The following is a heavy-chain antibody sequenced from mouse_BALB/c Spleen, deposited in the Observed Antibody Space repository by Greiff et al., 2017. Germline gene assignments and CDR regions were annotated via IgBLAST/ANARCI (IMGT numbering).Heavy chain of an antibody. J-gene: IGHJ2*01. V-gene: IGHV1-74*04. Sequence: VQLQQPGAELVRPGASVKLSCKASGYSFTSYWMNWVKQRPGQGLEWIGMIHPSASETRLNQKFKDNATLTVDKSSSTAYMQLSSPTSEDSAVYYCARGYYGSDYWGQGTTLTVSS. CDR2: IHPSASET. CDR1: GYSFTSYW. CDR3: ARGYYGSDY. D-gene: IGHD1-1*01.